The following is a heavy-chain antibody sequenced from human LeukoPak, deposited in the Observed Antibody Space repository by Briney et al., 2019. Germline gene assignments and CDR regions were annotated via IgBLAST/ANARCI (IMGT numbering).Heavy chain of an antibody. CDR2: IYTSGGT. CDR1: GGSFSSGSFY. CDR3: ARVGSGFDLDY. D-gene: IGHD6-19*01. J-gene: IGHJ4*02. Sequence: SETLSLTCTVSGGSFSSGSFYWSWIRQPAGKGLEWIGRIYTSGGTNYNPSLKSRVTISVDTFKNQFYLKLSSVTAADTAVYYCARVGSGFDLDYWGQGTLVTVSS. V-gene: IGHV4-61*02.